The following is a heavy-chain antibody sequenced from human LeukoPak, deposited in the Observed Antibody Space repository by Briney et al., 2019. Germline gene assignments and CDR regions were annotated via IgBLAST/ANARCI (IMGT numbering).Heavy chain of an antibody. Sequence: SETLSLTCTVSGGSVSSGSYYWSWIRQPPGKGLEWIGYTYDSGSTNYNPSLKSRVTISVDTSKNQFSLNLSSVTAADTAVYYCARDPSGYFNYWGQGTLVTVSS. CDR3: ARDPSGYFNY. J-gene: IGHJ4*02. CDR2: TYDSGST. CDR1: GGSVSSGSYY. V-gene: IGHV4-61*01. D-gene: IGHD3-22*01.